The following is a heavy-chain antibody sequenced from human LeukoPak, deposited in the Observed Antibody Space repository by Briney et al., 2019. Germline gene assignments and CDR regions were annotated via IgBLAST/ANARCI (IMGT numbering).Heavy chain of an antibody. CDR2: IYYSGST. CDR1: GGSISRGGYY. V-gene: IGHV4-31*03. CDR3: ARDNGKAFDI. D-gene: IGHD2-8*01. Sequence: PSETLSLTCTVSGGSISRGGYYWSWIRQHPGKGLEWIGYIYYSGSTYYNPSLKSRVTISVDTSKNQFSLKLSSVTAADTAVYYCARDNGKAFDIWGQGTMVTVSS. J-gene: IGHJ3*02.